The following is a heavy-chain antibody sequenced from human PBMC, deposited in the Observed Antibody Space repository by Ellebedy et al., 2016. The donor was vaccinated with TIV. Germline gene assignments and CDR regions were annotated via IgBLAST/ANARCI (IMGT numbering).Heavy chain of an antibody. CDR3: ARDHYGSGSYYNKYYYYYGMDV. CDR1: GGSISSSNYY. J-gene: IGHJ6*02. V-gene: IGHV4-39*02. D-gene: IGHD3-10*01. Sequence: SETLSLXXTVSGGSISSSNYYWGWIRQPPGKELEWIGSIYYRGSTYYNASLKSRVTISVDTSKNQFSLNLNSVTPEDTAVYYCARDHYGSGSYYNKYYYYYGMDVWGQGTTVTVSS. CDR2: IYYRGST.